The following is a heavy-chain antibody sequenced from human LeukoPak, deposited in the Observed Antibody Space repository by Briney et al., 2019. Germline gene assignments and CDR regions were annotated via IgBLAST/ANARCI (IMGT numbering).Heavy chain of an antibody. CDR2: INWNGDST. CDR3: AREKGTLIRAMAFEM. V-gene: IGHV3-20*04. D-gene: IGHD3-10*01. J-gene: IGHJ3*02. CDR1: GFTFDDYG. Sequence: GGSLRLSCAASGFTFDDYGMSWVRQAPGKGLEWVSGINWNGDSTDYADAVKGRFTISRDNAKNSLYLQMNSLRAEDTAVYYCAREKGTLIRAMAFEMWGQGTMVTVSS.